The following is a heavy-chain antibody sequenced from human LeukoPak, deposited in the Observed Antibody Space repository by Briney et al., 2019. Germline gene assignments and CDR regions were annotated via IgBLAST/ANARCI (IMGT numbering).Heavy chain of an antibody. J-gene: IGHJ4*02. Sequence: GASVKVSCKVSGYTLTELSMHWVRQAPGKGLEWMGGFDPEDGETIYAQKFQGRVTITADKSTSTAYMELSSLRSEDTAVYYCARDRVAAAGSDYWGQGTLVTVSS. V-gene: IGHV1-24*01. CDR3: ARDRVAAAGSDY. D-gene: IGHD6-13*01. CDR2: FDPEDGET. CDR1: GYTLTELS.